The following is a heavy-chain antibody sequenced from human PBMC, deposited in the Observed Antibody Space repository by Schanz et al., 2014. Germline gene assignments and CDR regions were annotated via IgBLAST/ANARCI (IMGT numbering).Heavy chain of an antibody. CDR1: GFTFSTYA. V-gene: IGHV3-23*01. Sequence: VQLLQSGGALVQPGGSLRLSCSASGFTFSTYAMSWARQTPGKGLEWVSSITTGGNTYYRDSVKGRFIVSRDNSKNTLFLQMDSLRVEDTAVYYCAKSKSQLPLFDYWGQGTLVTVSS. CDR3: AKSKSQLPLFDY. CDR2: ITTGGNT. D-gene: IGHD2-21*01. J-gene: IGHJ4*02.